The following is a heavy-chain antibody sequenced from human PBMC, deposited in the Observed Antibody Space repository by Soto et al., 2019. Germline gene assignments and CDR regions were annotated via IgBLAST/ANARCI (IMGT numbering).Heavy chain of an antibody. Sequence: GGSLRLSCAASGFTFSSFALSWVRQAPGKGLEWVSGITGSGDRTYYADSVKGRFTISRDNSKNTLYLEMNSLRDEDTAVYYCAQDTVYDTIGYYSYWGQGTLVTVSS. J-gene: IGHJ4*02. CDR3: AQDTVYDTIGYYSY. V-gene: IGHV3-23*01. D-gene: IGHD3-22*01. CDR1: GFTFSSFA. CDR2: ITGSGDRT.